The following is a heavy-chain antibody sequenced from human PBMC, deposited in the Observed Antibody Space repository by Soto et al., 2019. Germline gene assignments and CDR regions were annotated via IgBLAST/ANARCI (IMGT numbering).Heavy chain of an antibody. CDR3: AGGLLGGAAI. J-gene: IGHJ4*02. CDR1: GGSFSGYY. V-gene: IGHV4-34*02. CDR2: INHSGST. Sequence: QVQLQQWGAGLLKPSETLSLTCAVYGGSFSGYYWSWIRQPPGKGLEWIGEINHSGSTNYNPSLTGRVTISGDTSKNQFSLKLSSVTAADTAVYYGAGGLLGGAAIWGQGTLVTVSS. D-gene: IGHD2-2*01.